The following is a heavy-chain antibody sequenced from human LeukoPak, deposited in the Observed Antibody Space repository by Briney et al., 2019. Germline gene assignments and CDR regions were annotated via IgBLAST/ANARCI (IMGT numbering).Heavy chain of an antibody. CDR3: AKTSSGWYYFDY. D-gene: IGHD6-19*01. Sequence: GGSLRLSCAASGFTFSSYGMHWVRQAPGKGLEWVSAISGSGGSTYYADSVKGRFTISRDNSKNTLYLQMNSLRAEDTAVYYCAKTSSGWYYFDYWGQGTLVTVSS. V-gene: IGHV3-23*01. CDR1: GFTFSSYG. J-gene: IGHJ4*02. CDR2: ISGSGGST.